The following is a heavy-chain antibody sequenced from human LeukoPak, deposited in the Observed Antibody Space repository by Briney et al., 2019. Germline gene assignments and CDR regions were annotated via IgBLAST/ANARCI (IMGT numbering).Heavy chain of an antibody. Sequence: PSETLSLTCTVSGGSITGRDYYWSWIRQPPGKGLEWIGYISYSGSTYYTPSLKSRVTIAADTSQNQFSLRLRAVTAADTAVYYCARRRKVPAQRAGDAFDIWGQGTMVTVSS. D-gene: IGHD2-21*02. V-gene: IGHV4-30-4*01. J-gene: IGHJ3*02. CDR3: ARRRKVPAQRAGDAFDI. CDR2: ISYSGST. CDR1: GGSITGRDYY.